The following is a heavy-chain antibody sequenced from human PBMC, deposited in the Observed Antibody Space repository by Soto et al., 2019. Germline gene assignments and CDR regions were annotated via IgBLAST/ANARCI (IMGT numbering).Heavy chain of an antibody. D-gene: IGHD3-9*01. V-gene: IGHV4-39*01. CDR1: GDSISSNTYY. Sequence: SETLSLTCTVSGDSISSNTYYWDWIRQPPGEGLEWIGSIYSSGSTYYNPSLKSRVSISVDTSKNQVSLKLTSVTAADTAVYFCAKNLNIYSPFDHWGQGTLVTVSS. CDR2: IYSSGST. CDR3: AKNLNIYSPFDH. J-gene: IGHJ4*02.